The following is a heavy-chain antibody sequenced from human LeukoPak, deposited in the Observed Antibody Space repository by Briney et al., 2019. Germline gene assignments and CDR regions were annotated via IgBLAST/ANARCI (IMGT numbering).Heavy chain of an antibody. J-gene: IGHJ4*02. CDR2: INHSGST. CDR1: GGSFGGYY. Sequence: SETLSLTCAVYGGSFGGYYWSWIRQPPGKGLEWIGEINHSGSTNYNPSLKSRVTISVDTSKNQFSLKLSSVTAADTAVYYCARGKRLVRFDYWGQGTLVTVSS. V-gene: IGHV4-34*01. CDR3: ARGKRLVRFDY. D-gene: IGHD6-19*01.